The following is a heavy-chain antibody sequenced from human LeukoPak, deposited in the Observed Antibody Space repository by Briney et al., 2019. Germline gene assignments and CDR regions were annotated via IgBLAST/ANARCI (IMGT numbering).Heavy chain of an antibody. J-gene: IGHJ4*02. V-gene: IGHV4-34*01. CDR3: AREGGFYRPLDY. CDR2: VHHDGRT. CDR1: GFTFSDYY. D-gene: IGHD3-3*01. Sequence: GSLTLSCEASGFTFSDYYMTWIRQAPGKGLEWIGEVHHDGRTNYNPSLKSRLTMSVDLSENHVSLKLTSVTAADTAVYYCAREGGFYRPLDYSGQGTLVTVSS.